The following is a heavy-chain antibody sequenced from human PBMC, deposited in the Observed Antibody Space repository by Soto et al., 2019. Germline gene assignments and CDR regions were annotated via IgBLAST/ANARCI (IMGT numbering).Heavy chain of an antibody. V-gene: IGHV3-74*01. CDR2: INSDGSST. CDR3: AGGDFWSGYYSLTDPPSPRRPYYYYMDV. J-gene: IGHJ6*03. CDR1: GFTFSSYW. Sequence: GGSLRLSCAASGFTFSSYWMHWVRQAPGKGLVWVSRINSDGSSTSYADSVKGRFTISRDNAKNTLYLQMNSLRAEDTAVYYCAGGDFWSGYYSLTDPPSPRRPYYYYMDVWGKGTTVTVSS. D-gene: IGHD3-3*01.